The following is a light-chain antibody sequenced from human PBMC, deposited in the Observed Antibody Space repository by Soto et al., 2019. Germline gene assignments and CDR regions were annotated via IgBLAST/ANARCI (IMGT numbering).Light chain of an antibody. CDR3: QQYNSYRWT. J-gene: IGKJ1*01. CDR1: QSISSW. V-gene: IGKV1-5*03. Sequence: DIQMTQSPSTLSASVGDRVTITCRASQSISSWLAWYQQKPGKAPKLLIYKASSLESGVPSRFSGSGAGTEFTRTISSLQPDDFATDYCQQYNSYRWTFGQGTKVDIK. CDR2: KAS.